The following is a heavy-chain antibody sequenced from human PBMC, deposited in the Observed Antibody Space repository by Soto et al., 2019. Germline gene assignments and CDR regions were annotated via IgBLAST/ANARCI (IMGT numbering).Heavy chain of an antibody. CDR1: GFTFSSYS. CDR3: ASDLEALGYCSGGSCYSFDY. J-gene: IGHJ4*02. V-gene: IGHV3-48*01. CDR2: ISSSSSTI. D-gene: IGHD2-15*01. Sequence: EVQLVESGGGLVQPGGSLRLSCAASGFTFSSYSMNWVRQAPGKGLEWVSYISSSSSTIYYADSVKGRFTISRDNAKNSLYLKMNSLRAEDTAVYYCASDLEALGYCSGGSCYSFDYWGQGTLVTVSS.